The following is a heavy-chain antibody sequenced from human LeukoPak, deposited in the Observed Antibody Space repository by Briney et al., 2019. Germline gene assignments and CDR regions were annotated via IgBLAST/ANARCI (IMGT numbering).Heavy chain of an antibody. J-gene: IGHJ4*02. CDR1: GFTFGTFG. CDR3: VKSVGSSFYDPFDH. Sequence: GGSVRLSCTASGFTFGTFGMNWVRQAPGKGLEWVSSISCWSTCIYNTDSVRGRFTIPRDNAKTSLYQQMNNLRADDTAVYYCVKSVGSSFYDPFDHWGQGTLATV. D-gene: IGHD5/OR15-5a*01. CDR2: ISCWSTCI. V-gene: IGHV3-21*03.